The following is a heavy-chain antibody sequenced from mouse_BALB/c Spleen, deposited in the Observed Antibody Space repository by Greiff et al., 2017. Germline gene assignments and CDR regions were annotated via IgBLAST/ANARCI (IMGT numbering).Heavy chain of an antibody. Sequence: QVHVKQSGAELARPGASVKLSCKASGYTFTSYWMQWVKQRPGQGLEWIGAIYPGDGDTRYTQKFKGKATLTADKSSSTAYMQLSSLASEDSAVYYCARRGAITTVPYYFDYWGQGTTLTVSS. V-gene: IGHV1-87*01. D-gene: IGHD1-1*01. CDR3: ARRGAITTVPYYFDY. J-gene: IGHJ2*01. CDR1: GYTFTSYW. CDR2: IYPGDGDT.